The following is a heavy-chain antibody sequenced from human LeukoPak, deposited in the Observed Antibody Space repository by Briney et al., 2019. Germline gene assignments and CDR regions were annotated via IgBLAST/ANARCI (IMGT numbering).Heavy chain of an antibody. D-gene: IGHD4-11*01. J-gene: IGHJ4*02. CDR3: AKSPPDSNHLDF. CDR2: IYTSGST. V-gene: IGHV4-4*07. CDR1: GGSISSYY. Sequence: PSETLSLTCTVSGGSISSYYWSWIRQPAGKGLEWIGRIYTSGSTNYNPSLKSRVTISVDKSKNQFSLKLSSVTAADTAVYYCAKSPPDSNHLDFWGQGTLVTVSS.